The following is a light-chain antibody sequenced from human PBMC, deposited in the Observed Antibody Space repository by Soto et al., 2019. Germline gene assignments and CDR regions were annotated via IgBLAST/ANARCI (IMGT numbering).Light chain of an antibody. CDR1: QNVNRY. Sequence: ETVLTQSPATLSLSPGERATLSCRASQNVNRYVAWYQQKPGQAPRLLIYDASTRAAGVPARFSGSGSGTDFSLSISSLEPEDFAVYYCQEHNSFGGGTKVEIE. J-gene: IGKJ4*01. CDR3: QEHNS. V-gene: IGKV3-11*01. CDR2: DAS.